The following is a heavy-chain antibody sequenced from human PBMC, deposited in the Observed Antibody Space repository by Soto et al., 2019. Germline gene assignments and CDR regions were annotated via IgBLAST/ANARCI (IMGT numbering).Heavy chain of an antibody. CDR1: GFTFSSYW. CDR2: IKQDGSEK. Sequence: GGSLRLSCAASGFTFSSYWMSWVRQAPGKGLEWVANIKQDGSEKYYVDSVKGRFSISRDNAKNSLYLQMNSLRAEDTAVYYCARDRRGVYCSSTSCRVYYYYYYMDVWGKGTTVTVSS. J-gene: IGHJ6*03. CDR3: ARDRRGVYCSSTSCRVYYYYYYMDV. D-gene: IGHD2-2*01. V-gene: IGHV3-7*01.